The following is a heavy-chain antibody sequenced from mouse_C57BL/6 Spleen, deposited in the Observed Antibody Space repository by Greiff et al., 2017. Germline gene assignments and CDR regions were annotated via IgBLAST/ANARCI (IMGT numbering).Heavy chain of an antibody. Sequence: EVQGVESGGGLVKPGGSLKLSCAASGFTFSDYGMHWVRQAPEKGLEWVAYISSGSSTIYYADPVKGRFTISRDNAKNTLFRQMTSLRSEDTAMYYCARDWAAWFAYWGQGTLVTVSA. V-gene: IGHV5-17*01. J-gene: IGHJ3*01. CDR2: ISSGSSTI. CDR3: ARDWAAWFAY. CDR1: GFTFSDYG. D-gene: IGHD4-1*01.